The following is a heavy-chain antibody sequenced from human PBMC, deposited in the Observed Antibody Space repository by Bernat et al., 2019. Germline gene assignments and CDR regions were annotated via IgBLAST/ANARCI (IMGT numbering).Heavy chain of an antibody. CDR2: ISYDGSNK. J-gene: IGHJ4*02. CDR3: AKDEIDSSSWYVGFFDY. CDR1: GFTFSSYG. V-gene: IGHV3-30*18. Sequence: QVQLVESGGGLVKPGGSLRVSCAASGFTFSSYGMHWVRQAPGKGLEWVAVISYDGSNKYYADSVKGRFTISRDNSKNTLYLQMNSMRAEDTAVYYCAKDEIDSSSWYVGFFDYWGQGTLVTVSS. D-gene: IGHD6-13*01.